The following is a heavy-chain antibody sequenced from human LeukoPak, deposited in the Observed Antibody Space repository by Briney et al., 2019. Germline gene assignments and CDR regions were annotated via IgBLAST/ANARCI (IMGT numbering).Heavy chain of an antibody. CDR1: GFTFSSYG. CDR2: IRYDGSNK. Sequence: GGSLRLSCAASGFTFSSYGMHWVRQAPGKGLEWVAFIRYDGSNKYYADSVKGRFTISRDNSKNTLYLQMNSLRAEDTAVYYCAKDQSLAVPRLFDYWGQGTLVTVSS. V-gene: IGHV3-30*02. J-gene: IGHJ4*02. CDR3: AKDQSLAVPRLFDY. D-gene: IGHD6-19*01.